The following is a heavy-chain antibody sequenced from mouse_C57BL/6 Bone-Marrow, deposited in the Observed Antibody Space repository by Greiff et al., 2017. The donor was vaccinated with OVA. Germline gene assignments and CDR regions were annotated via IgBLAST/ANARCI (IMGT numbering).Heavy chain of an antibody. V-gene: IGHV1-55*01. CDR1: GYTFTSYW. CDR2: IYPGSGST. CDR3: ARRSDYEYYAMDY. J-gene: IGHJ4*01. D-gene: IGHD2-4*01. Sequence: QVQLQQPGAELVKPGASVKMSCKASGYTFTSYWITWVKQRPGQGLEWIGDIYPGSGSTNYNEKFKSKATLTVDTSSSTAYMQLSSLTSEDSAVYYCARRSDYEYYAMDYWGQGTSVTVSS.